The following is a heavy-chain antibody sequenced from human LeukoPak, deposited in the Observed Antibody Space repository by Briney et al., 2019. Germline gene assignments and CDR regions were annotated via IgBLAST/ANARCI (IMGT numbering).Heavy chain of an antibody. D-gene: IGHD3-22*01. V-gene: IGHV4-30-4*01. J-gene: IGHJ5*02. CDR2: MYYSGST. CDR1: GGSISSGDYY. Sequence: SETLSPTCTVSGGSISSGDYYWSWIRQPPGKGLEWIAYMYYSGSTYYSPSLKSRVTMSADTSKNQLSLKLSSVTAADTAVYYCARPYYYDSRIDPWGQGILVTVSS. CDR3: ARPYYYDSRIDP.